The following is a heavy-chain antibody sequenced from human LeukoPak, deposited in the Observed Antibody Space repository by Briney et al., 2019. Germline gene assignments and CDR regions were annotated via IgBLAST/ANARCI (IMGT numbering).Heavy chain of an antibody. CDR1: GGTFSSYA. V-gene: IGHV1-69*06. Sequence: GASVKVSCKASGGTFSSYAISWVRQAPGQGLEWMGGIIPIFDTTNYAQKFQGRVTITADKSTSTAYMELSSLRSEDTAVYYCARDPHLAAAGTWYYFDYWGQGTLVTVSS. J-gene: IGHJ4*02. CDR2: IIPIFDTT. D-gene: IGHD6-13*01. CDR3: ARDPHLAAAGTWYYFDY.